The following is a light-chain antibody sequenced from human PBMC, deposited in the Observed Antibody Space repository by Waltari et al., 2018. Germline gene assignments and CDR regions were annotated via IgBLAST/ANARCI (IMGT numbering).Light chain of an antibody. CDR3: QQYNSYPPT. Sequence: DIRLTQSPSPLSASVGDRVTITCRASHGISYYVAWFQQKPGKAPKPLIFGASSLQSGVPWRFSGGGSETFFTLTINDLQPEDFATYYCQQYNSYPPTFGGGTRV. CDR1: HGISYY. V-gene: IGKV1-16*01. CDR2: GAS. J-gene: IGKJ4*01.